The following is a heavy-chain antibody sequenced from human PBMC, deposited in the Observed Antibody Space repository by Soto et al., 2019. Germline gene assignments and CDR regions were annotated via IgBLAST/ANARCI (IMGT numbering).Heavy chain of an antibody. CDR2: IDPSNSYT. J-gene: IGHJ4*02. Sequence: GESLKISCKGSGYSFTSYWISWVRQMPGKGLEWMGRIDPSNSYTNYSPSFQGHVTISADKSISTAYLQWSSLKASDTAMYYCARHYNILTGYDYWGQGTLVTVSS. CDR3: ARHYNILTGYDY. CDR1: GYSFTSYW. V-gene: IGHV5-10-1*01. D-gene: IGHD3-9*01.